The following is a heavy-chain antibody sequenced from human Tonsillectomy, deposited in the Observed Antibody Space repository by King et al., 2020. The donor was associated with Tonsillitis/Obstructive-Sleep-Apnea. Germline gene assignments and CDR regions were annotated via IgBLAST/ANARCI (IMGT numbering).Heavy chain of an antibody. CDR3: ARSKGAVRGPCDS. Sequence: QLQESGPGQVKSSGTLSLTCAVSGDSITTSNWWTWVRQSPGKGLEWIGEIYHSGSTNYNSSLKSRVTISIDMTNNHCSLHLSSVTAADAAVYYCARSKGAVRGPCDSWGQGALVTVSS. J-gene: IGHJ5*01. V-gene: IGHV4-4*02. D-gene: IGHD3-10*01. CDR1: GDSITTSNW. CDR2: IYHSGST.